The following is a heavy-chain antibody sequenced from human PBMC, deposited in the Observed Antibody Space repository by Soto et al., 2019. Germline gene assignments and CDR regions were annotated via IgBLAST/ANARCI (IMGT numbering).Heavy chain of an antibody. CDR2: IYYSGST. V-gene: IGHV4-59*11. J-gene: IGHJ6*02. Sequence: QVQLQESDPGLVKPSETLSLTCTVSGGSISSHFWTWIRQPPGKGLESIGYIYYSGSTNYNPSLRSRVNITLDKSKSQFSLNLRSVTAADTAVYYCARTSHYYAMDVWGQGTTVIVSS. CDR1: GGSISSHF. CDR3: ARTSHYYAMDV.